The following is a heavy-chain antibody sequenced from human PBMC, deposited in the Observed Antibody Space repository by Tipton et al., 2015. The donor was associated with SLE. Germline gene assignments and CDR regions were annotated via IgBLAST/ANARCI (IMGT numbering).Heavy chain of an antibody. CDR1: GGSISSGGYY. V-gene: IGHV4-61*02. J-gene: IGHJ2*01. CDR3: ARETDWYFDL. CDR2: IFTSGTT. Sequence: TLSLTCTVSGGSISSGGYYLSWIRQPAGKGLEWIGRIFTSGTTNYKPYLKIRLTISVDTSQNQFSLKLTSVTAADTAVYYFARETDWYFDLWGRGTLVTVSS.